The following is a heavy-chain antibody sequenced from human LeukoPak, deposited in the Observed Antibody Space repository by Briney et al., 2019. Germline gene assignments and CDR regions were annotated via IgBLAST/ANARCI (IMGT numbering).Heavy chain of an antibody. CDR2: ISGNGGTT. Sequence: GGSLRLSCAASGFTFSSYTMTWVRQAPGKGLEWVSVISGNGGTTYYADSVKGRFTISRDNSKNTLYLQMNSLRVEDTAVYYCAKVRSVAMEFSPVSPMFDYWGQGTLVTVSS. CDR1: GFTFSSYT. D-gene: IGHD5-18*01. V-gene: IGHV3-23*01. CDR3: AKVRSVAMEFSPVSPMFDY. J-gene: IGHJ4*02.